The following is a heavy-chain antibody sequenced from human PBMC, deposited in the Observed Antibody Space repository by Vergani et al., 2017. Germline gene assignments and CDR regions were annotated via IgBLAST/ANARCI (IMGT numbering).Heavy chain of an antibody. CDR2: INPNSGGT. Sequence: QVQLVQSGAEVKKPGASVKVSCKASGYTFTGYYMHWVRQAPGQGLEWMGWINPNSGGTNYAQKCQGRVTMTRDTSISTAYMELSRLRSDDTAVYYCARLPDIVATGDYWGQGTLVTVSS. CDR1: GYTFTGYY. J-gene: IGHJ4*02. V-gene: IGHV1-2*02. CDR3: ARLPDIVATGDY. D-gene: IGHD5-12*01.